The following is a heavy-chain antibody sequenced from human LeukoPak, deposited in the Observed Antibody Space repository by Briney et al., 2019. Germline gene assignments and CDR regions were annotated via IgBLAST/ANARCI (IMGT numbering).Heavy chain of an antibody. CDR3: AKEGDVSYDFWSGYYFDY. Sequence: PGGSLRLSCAASGFTFSSYAMSWVRQAPGKGLEWVSAISGSGGSTYYADSVKGRFTISRDNSKNTLYLQMNSLRAEDTAVYYCAKEGDVSYDFWSGYYFDYWGQGTLVTVPS. CDR1: GFTFSSYA. D-gene: IGHD3-3*01. J-gene: IGHJ4*02. V-gene: IGHV3-23*01. CDR2: ISGSGGST.